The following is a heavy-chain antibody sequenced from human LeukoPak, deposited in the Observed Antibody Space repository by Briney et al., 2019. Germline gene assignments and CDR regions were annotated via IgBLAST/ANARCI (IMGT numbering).Heavy chain of an antibody. CDR2: ISGSGGST. CDR1: GLTFSSYA. D-gene: IGHD2-8*01. CDR3: AKGDGPTPDAFDI. V-gene: IGHV3-23*01. J-gene: IGHJ3*02. Sequence: GGSLRLSCAASGLTFSSYAMSWVRQAPGKGLEWGSAISGSGGSTYYADSVKGRFTISRDNSKNTLYLQMNSLRAGDTAVYYCAKGDGPTPDAFDIWGQGTMVTVSS.